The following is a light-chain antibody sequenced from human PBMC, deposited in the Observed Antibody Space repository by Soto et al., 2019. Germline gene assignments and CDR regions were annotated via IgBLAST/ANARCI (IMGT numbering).Light chain of an antibody. CDR3: QQYNDYPWT. V-gene: IGKV1-5*03. CDR1: QTISTW. J-gene: IGKJ1*01. Sequence: DIQMTQSPSTLSAFVGDKVTITCRASQTISTWLAWYQQKPGKAPKLLIYKASSLESGVPSRFSGSGSGTDFTLTISSLQPDDYAAYFCQQYNDYPWTFGQGTKVEIK. CDR2: KAS.